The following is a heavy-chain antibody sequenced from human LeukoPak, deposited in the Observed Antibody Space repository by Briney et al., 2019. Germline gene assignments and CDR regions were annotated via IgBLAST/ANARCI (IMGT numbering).Heavy chain of an antibody. D-gene: IGHD3-10*01. CDR1: GGSFSDYY. V-gene: IGHV4-34*01. Sequence: PSEILSLTCAVYGGSFSDYYWTWIRQSPGKGLEWIGEINHSGATDYNPSLKSRVTISVDTSKNQFSLKVRSVTAADTAVYYCARRVRGVIISFYYYNGMDVWGQGTTVTVSS. CDR3: ARRVRGVIISFYYYNGMDV. J-gene: IGHJ6*02. CDR2: INHSGAT.